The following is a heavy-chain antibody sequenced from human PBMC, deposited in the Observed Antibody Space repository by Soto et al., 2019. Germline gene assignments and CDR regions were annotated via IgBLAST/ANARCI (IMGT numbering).Heavy chain of an antibody. D-gene: IGHD3-10*01. V-gene: IGHV3-30*18. CDR3: AKDLGLLLWFGELLYGMDV. CDR2: ISYDGSNK. CDR1: GFTFSSYG. Sequence: GGSLRLSCAASGFTFSSYGMHWVRQAPGKGLEWVAVISYDGSNKYYADSVKGRFTISRDNSKNTLYLQMNSLRAEDTAVYYCAKDLGLLLWFGELLYGMDVWGQGTTVTVSS. J-gene: IGHJ6*02.